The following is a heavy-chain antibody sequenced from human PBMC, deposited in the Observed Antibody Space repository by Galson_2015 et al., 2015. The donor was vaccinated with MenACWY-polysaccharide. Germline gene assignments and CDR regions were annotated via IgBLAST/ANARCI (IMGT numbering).Heavy chain of an antibody. CDR2: ISGSASGGTT. V-gene: IGHV3-23*01. CDR1: GFIFNTYG. J-gene: IGHJ4*02. Sequence: SLRLSCAASGFIFNTYGMAWARQAPGKGLEWVSAISGSASGGTTYYAASVKGRFTISKDNSKNTLYLRMNSLRVEDTAVYYCAREDFCSGGTCYFYDYWGQGTLVTVSS. D-gene: IGHD2-15*01. CDR3: AREDFCSGGTCYFYDY.